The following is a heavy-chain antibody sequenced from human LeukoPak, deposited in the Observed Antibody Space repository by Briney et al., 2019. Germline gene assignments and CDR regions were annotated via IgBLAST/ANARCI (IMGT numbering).Heavy chain of an antibody. CDR2: LSHSGST. CDR1: GVSFSGYY. J-gene: IGHJ4*02. D-gene: IGHD3-22*01. V-gene: IGHV4-34*01. Sequence: KPAETLSLTCAVYGVSFSGYYWSWIRQPPGKGLEWIGELSHSGSTNYNPSLKSRVTISVDTSKNQFSLKLSSVTAADTAVYYCARGPPDDSSGYCPLGYWGQGTLVTVSS. CDR3: ARGPPDDSSGYCPLGY.